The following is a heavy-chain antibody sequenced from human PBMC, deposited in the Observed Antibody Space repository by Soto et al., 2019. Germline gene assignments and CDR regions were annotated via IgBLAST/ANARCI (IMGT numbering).Heavy chain of an antibody. J-gene: IGHJ4*02. D-gene: IGHD5-12*01. V-gene: IGHV1-69*13. CDR1: GGTFSSYA. CDR2: IIPIFGTA. Sequence: SVKVSCKASGGTFSSYAIFWVRQAPGQGLEWMGGIIPIFGTAKYAQKFQGRVTITADESRTTAYMELSSLRSEDTAVYYCARDAFRDGYVYWGQGTLVTVSS. CDR3: ARDAFRDGYVY.